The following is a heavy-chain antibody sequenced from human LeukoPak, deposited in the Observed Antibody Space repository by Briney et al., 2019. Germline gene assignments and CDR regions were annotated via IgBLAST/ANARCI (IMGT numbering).Heavy chain of an antibody. Sequence: PGGSLRLSCAASGFTFSSYWMHWVRQAPGKGLVWVSRIKSDGSTRNYADCVKGRFTISRDNAKNTLYLQMNSLRAEDTAVYYCARWGRGTGMIDYWGQGTLVTVSS. CDR1: GFTFSSYW. CDR3: ARWGRGTGMIDY. J-gene: IGHJ4*02. D-gene: IGHD1-1*01. V-gene: IGHV3-74*01. CDR2: IKSDGSTR.